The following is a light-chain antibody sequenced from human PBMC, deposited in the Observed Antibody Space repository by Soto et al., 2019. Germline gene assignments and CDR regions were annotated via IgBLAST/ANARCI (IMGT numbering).Light chain of an antibody. CDR2: GAS. CDR3: QQYGSSPL. CDR1: QSVTSSY. Sequence: EIVLTQSPGTLSLSPGERATLSCRASQSVTSSYLAWYQQKPGQAPRLLIYGASTRATGIPDRFSGNGSGTDFTLIISRLEPEDFAVYYCQQYGSSPLFGQGTRLEIK. J-gene: IGKJ5*01. V-gene: IGKV3-20*01.